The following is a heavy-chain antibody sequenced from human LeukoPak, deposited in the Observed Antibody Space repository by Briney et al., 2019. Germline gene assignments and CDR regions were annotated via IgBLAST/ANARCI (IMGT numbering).Heavy chain of an antibody. CDR1: GGSFSGYY. CDR2: IYYSGST. CDR3: AREDSSGNGHFDY. D-gene: IGHD6-19*01. J-gene: IGHJ4*02. V-gene: IGHV4-34*01. Sequence: SETLSLTCAVYGGSFSGYYWTWMRQPPGKGLEWIGSIYYSGSTYYNPSLKSRVTISVDTSKNQFSLKLSSVTAADTAVYYCAREDSSGNGHFDYWGQGTLVTVSS.